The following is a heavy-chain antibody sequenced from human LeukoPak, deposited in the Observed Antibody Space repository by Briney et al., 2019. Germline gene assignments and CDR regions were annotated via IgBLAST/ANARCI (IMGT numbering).Heavy chain of an antibody. J-gene: IGHJ4*02. Sequence: PGGSLRLSCAASGFTFSNYWMSWVRQAPGKGLEWVATIKQYGSEIYYVDSVKGRFTISRDNAKNSLYLQMNSLRAEDTAVYYCAKDPGLPAEDPDYFDYWGQGTLVTVSS. CDR2: IKQYGSEI. V-gene: IGHV3-7*03. CDR1: GFTFSNYW. CDR3: AKDPGLPAEDPDYFDY. D-gene: IGHD2-2*01.